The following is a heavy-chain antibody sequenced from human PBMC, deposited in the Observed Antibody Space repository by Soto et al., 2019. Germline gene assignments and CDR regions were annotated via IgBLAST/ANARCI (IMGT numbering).Heavy chain of an antibody. J-gene: IGHJ5*02. CDR2: IYYSGST. CDR3: ARDRGLYDYVWGSYRSNWFDP. D-gene: IGHD3-16*02. Sequence: QVQLQESGPGLVKPSQTLSLTCTVSGGSISSGGYYWSWIRQHPGKGLEWIGYIYYSGSTYYNPSLKSRVTLSVDTFKNQFSLKLSSVTAADTAVYYCARDRGLYDYVWGSYRSNWFDPWGQGTLVTVSS. V-gene: IGHV4-31*03. CDR1: GGSISSGGYY.